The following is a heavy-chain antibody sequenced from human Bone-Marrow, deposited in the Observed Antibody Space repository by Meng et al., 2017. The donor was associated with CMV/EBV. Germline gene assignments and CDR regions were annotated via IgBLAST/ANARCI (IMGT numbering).Heavy chain of an antibody. CDR3: ARDVGYYYGSGRWGPFDP. D-gene: IGHD3-10*01. V-gene: IGHV3-7*01. Sequence: GGSLRLSCAGSGFTFSSYWMSWVRQAPGKGLEWVANIKHDGSEKYYVDSVKGRFTISRDNAKNSLYLQMNSLRAEDTAVYYCARDVGYYYGSGRWGPFDPWGQGTLVTVSS. CDR1: GFTFSSYW. CDR2: IKHDGSEK. J-gene: IGHJ5*02.